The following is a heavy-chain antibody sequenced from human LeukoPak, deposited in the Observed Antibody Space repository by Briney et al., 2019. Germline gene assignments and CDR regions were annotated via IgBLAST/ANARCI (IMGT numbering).Heavy chain of an antibody. V-gene: IGHV3-21*04. CDR3: ARVVSGQLVDY. CDR2: ISSSSSYI. D-gene: IGHD6-6*01. J-gene: IGHJ4*02. CDR1: GFTFSSYS. Sequence: PGGYLRLSCAASGFTFSSYSMNWVRQAPGKGLEWVSSISSSSSYIYYADSVKGRFTISRDNAKNSLYLQINSLRAEDTAVYYCARVVSGQLVDYWGQGTLVTVSS.